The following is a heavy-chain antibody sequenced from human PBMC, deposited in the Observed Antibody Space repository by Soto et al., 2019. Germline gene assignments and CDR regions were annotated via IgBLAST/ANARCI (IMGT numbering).Heavy chain of an antibody. J-gene: IGHJ4*02. CDR3: ARGGPAAGFDL. D-gene: IGHD6-13*01. V-gene: IGHV1-8*01. Sequence: WASVKVSCKASGYTFTTNDIDWVRQASGQGLEWMGWMKPSTGDSGSAQDFQGRITMTRDTATSTAYMELSSLRSEDTAVYYCARGGPAAGFDLWGQGTLVTVSS. CDR2: MKPSTGDS. CDR1: GYTFTTND.